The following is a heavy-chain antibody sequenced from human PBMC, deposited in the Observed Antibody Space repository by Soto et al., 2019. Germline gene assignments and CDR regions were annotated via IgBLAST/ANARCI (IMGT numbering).Heavy chain of an antibody. J-gene: IGHJ6*02. CDR1: GGTFSSYA. D-gene: IGHD3-10*01. V-gene: IGHV1-69*01. CDR2: IIPIFGTA. Sequence: QVQLVQSGAEVKKPGSSVKVSCKASGGTFSSYAISWVRQAPGQGLEWMGGIIPIFGTANYAQKFQGRVTFTADESTSTAYMELSSLRSEDTAVYYCARDLTFYGSGMGTRDYYYYGMDVWGQGTTVTVSS. CDR3: ARDLTFYGSGMGTRDYYYYGMDV.